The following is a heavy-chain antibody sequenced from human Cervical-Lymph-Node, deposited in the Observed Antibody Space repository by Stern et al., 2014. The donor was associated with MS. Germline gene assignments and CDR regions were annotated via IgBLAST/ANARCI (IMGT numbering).Heavy chain of an antibody. D-gene: IGHD4/OR15-4a*01. Sequence: EVQLVESGGGLVQPGGSLRLSCAASGFSFRIYSMSWVRQTPGKGLEWVSYIDSRGTTIYHADSVKGRFTISRDNAKNSLYLQMNSLRDEDTAVYYCARDLANDYWGQGTLVTVSS. V-gene: IGHV3-48*02. CDR1: GFSFRIYS. CDR3: ARDLANDY. CDR2: IDSRGTTI. J-gene: IGHJ4*02.